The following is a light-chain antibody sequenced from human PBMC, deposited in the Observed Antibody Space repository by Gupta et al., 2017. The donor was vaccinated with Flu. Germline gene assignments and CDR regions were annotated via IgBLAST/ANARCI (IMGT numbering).Light chain of an antibody. CDR3: SSRAGSCTYV. J-gene: IGLJ1*01. CDR2: DVS. Sequence: QSALTQPRSVSGSPGQSVTISCTGTSSDVGAYNDVSWYQQLPGKAPKLMIYDVSKRPSGVPDRYSGSKSGNTASLTISGRQADDESDYYCSSRAGSCTYVFGTGTVVTVL. CDR1: SSDVGAYND. V-gene: IGLV2-11*01.